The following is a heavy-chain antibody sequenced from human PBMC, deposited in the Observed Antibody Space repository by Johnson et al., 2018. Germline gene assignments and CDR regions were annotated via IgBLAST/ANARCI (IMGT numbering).Heavy chain of an antibody. CDR2: ISYDGSNK. V-gene: IGHV3-30-3*01. CDR1: GFTFSSYA. Sequence: QVQLVQSGGGVVQPGRSLRLSCAASGFTFSSYAMHWVRQAPGKGLEWVAVISYDGSNKYYADSVKGRFTIYRDNAKNTRYLQMNSLRAEDTAVYFCVRERWWDGYPAGMDVWGQGTTVPVSS. J-gene: IGHJ6*02. CDR3: VRERWWDGYPAGMDV. D-gene: IGHD5-24*01.